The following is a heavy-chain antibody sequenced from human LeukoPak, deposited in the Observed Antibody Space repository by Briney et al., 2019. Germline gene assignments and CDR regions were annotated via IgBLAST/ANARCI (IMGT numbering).Heavy chain of an antibody. CDR3: ARGVTYYYVSGSYYFDY. CDR1: GGTFSSYA. CDR2: IIPIFVTA. Sequence: SVKVSCKASGGTFSSYAISWVRQAPGQGLEWVGGIIPIFVTANYAQKFQGRVTITADESTSTAYMELSSLRSEDTAVYYCARGVTYYYVSGSYYFDYWGQGTLVTVSS. D-gene: IGHD3-10*01. J-gene: IGHJ4*02. V-gene: IGHV1-69*13.